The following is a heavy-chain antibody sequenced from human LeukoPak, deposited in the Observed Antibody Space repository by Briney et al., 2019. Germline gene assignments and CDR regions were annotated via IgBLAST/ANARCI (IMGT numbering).Heavy chain of an antibody. J-gene: IGHJ4*02. CDR1: GDSISTSNSY. Sequence: SETLSLTCAVSGDSISTSNSYWGWIRRPPGKGLEWVGSIYYSGNTYYNPSLKSRVTISVDTSKNQFSLKLSSVTAADTAVYYCARDESAAAGIDYWGQGTLVTVSS. CDR3: ARDESAAAGIDY. D-gene: IGHD6-13*01. V-gene: IGHV4-39*07. CDR2: IYYSGNT.